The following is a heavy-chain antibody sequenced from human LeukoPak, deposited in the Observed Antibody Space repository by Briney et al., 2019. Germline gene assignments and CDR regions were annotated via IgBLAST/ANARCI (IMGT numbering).Heavy chain of an antibody. Sequence: GGSLRLSCAASGFTFSSYSMNWVRQAPGKGLEWVSSISSSSSYIYYADSVKGRFTISRDNAKNSLYLQMNSLRAEDTAVYYCARDGNYDLWSGYSQYFDYWGQGTLVTVSS. D-gene: IGHD3-3*01. CDR2: ISSSSSYI. V-gene: IGHV3-21*01. J-gene: IGHJ4*02. CDR1: GFTFSSYS. CDR3: ARDGNYDLWSGYSQYFDY.